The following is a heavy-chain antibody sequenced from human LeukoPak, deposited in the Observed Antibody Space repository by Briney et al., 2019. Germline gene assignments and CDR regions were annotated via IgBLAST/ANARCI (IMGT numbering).Heavy chain of an antibody. Sequence: PSETLSLTCTVSGGSVSSGSYYWSWIRQPPGKGPEWIGYIYNSGSTNYNPSLKSRVTISVDTSKNQFSLKLSSVTAADTAVYYCARGSYCSGGSCYSYWYFDLWGRGTLVTVSS. CDR3: ARGSYCSGGSCYSYWYFDL. CDR1: GGSVSSGSYY. D-gene: IGHD2-15*01. V-gene: IGHV4-61*01. CDR2: IYNSGST. J-gene: IGHJ2*01.